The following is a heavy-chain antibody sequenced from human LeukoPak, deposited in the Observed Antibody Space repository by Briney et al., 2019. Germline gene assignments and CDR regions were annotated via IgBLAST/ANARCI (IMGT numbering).Heavy chain of an antibody. V-gene: IGHV3-23*01. CDR3: AKKGSRTIATGGFDC. D-gene: IGHD6-13*01. Sequence: GGSLRLSCAASGFTFSSYAMSWIRQAPGKGLEWISTISGSGSTTYYGDSVKGRFTISRDSSKNTLDLQMNSLRAEDTAVYYCAKKGSRTIATGGFDCWGQGTLVIVSS. J-gene: IGHJ4*02. CDR2: ISGSGSTT. CDR1: GFTFSSYA.